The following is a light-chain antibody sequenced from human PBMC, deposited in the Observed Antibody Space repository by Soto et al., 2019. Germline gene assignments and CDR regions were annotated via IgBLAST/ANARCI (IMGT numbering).Light chain of an antibody. V-gene: IGKV1-39*01. CDR1: QNINIF. J-gene: IGKJ5*01. Sequence: DIQVTQSPSSLSASVGDRVTITCRTSQNINIFLNWYQQRPGRAPMVVISAASNLESGVPSRFSGRGSGTEFTLTISNLQPGDSALYFCQESYSTPLAFGGGTRLEIK. CDR2: AAS. CDR3: QESYSTPLA.